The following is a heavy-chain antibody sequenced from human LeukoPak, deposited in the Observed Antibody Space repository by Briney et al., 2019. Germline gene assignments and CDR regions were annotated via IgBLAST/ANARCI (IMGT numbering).Heavy chain of an antibody. V-gene: IGHV3-30*18. CDR3: AKAFVVVTATRSDP. D-gene: IGHD2-21*02. CDR2: ISYDGSNK. J-gene: IGHJ5*02. CDR1: GFTFSSYG. Sequence: PGRSLRLSCAASGFTFSSYGMHWVRQAPGKGLEWVAVISYDGSNKYYADSVKGRFTISRDNSKNTLYLQMNSLRAEDTAVYYCAKAFVVVTATRSDPWGQGTLVTVSS.